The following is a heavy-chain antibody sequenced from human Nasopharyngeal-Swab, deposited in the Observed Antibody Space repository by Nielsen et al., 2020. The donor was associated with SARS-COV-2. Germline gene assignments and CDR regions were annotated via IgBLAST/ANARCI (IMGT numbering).Heavy chain of an antibody. CDR3: ARDGLDYDFWSAYFMDV. CDR1: GFTFNNYN. J-gene: IGHJ6*02. V-gene: IGHV3-21*01. Sequence: GGSLRLSCAASGFTFNNYNFNRVRQAPGKGLEGVSAISSSSSYIYYADSGKGRFTTSRDNAKNSLYLQMNSLRAEDTAVYYCARDGLDYDFWSAYFMDVWGQGTTVTVSS. D-gene: IGHD3-3*01. CDR2: ISSSSSYI.